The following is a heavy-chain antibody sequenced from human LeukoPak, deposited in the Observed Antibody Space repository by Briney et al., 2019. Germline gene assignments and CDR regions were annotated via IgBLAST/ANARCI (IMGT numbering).Heavy chain of an antibody. J-gene: IGHJ4*02. CDR3: ARHDPIWFGEGRSSHLDY. CDR2: IYYSGST. Sequence: PSETLSLTCTVSGGSISSSSYYWGWIRQPPGKGLEWIGSIYYSGSTYYNPSLKGRVTISVDTSKNQFSLKLSSVTAADTAVYYCARHDPIWFGEGRSSHLDYWGQGTLVTVSS. CDR1: GGSISSSSYY. V-gene: IGHV4-39*01. D-gene: IGHD3-10*01.